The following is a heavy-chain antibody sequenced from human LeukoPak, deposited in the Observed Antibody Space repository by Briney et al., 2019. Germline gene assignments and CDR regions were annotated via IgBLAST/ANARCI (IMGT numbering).Heavy chain of an antibody. V-gene: IGHV3-30*18. D-gene: IGHD3-22*01. J-gene: IGHJ1*01. CDR2: ISYDGRNN. CDR3: AKDLNMYRYDSRDLQH. Sequence: GGSLRLSCAASGFSFNTYGMHWVRQGPGKGLEWVAVISYDGRNNWYADSVKGRFTISRDNSKNTLYLQMNSLRPEDTAVYFCAKDLNMYRYDSRDLQHWGQGILVTVSS. CDR1: GFSFNTYG.